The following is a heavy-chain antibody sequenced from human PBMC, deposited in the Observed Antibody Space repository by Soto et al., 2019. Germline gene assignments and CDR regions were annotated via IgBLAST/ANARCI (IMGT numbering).Heavy chain of an antibody. V-gene: IGHV3-23*01. CDR3: AKDPNGDYVGAFDS. CDR1: GNTFNIYA. D-gene: IGHD4-17*01. CDR2: ISASGAIT. Sequence: QLLESGGGLVQPGGSLRLSCAASGNTFNIYAMTWVRQAPGKGLEWVSSISASGAITYYTDSVKGRLTVSRDNSKNTLYRQMNSLRADDTALYYCAKDPNGDYVGAFDSWGQGTLVTVSS. J-gene: IGHJ4*02.